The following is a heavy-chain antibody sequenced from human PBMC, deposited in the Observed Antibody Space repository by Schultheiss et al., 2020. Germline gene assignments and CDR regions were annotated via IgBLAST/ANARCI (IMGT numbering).Heavy chain of an antibody. J-gene: IGHJ6*02. D-gene: IGHD4-11*01. Sequence: SETLSLTCTVSGGSISGSSYYWGWIRQPPGKGLEWIGRIYTSGSTNYNPSLKSRVTISVDTSKNQFSLKLSSVTAADTAVYYCAGGGVTTKREYYYYYYGMDVWGQGTTVTVSS. CDR1: GGSISGSSYY. CDR2: IYTSGST. V-gene: IGHV4-61*02. CDR3: AGGGVTTKREYYYYYYGMDV.